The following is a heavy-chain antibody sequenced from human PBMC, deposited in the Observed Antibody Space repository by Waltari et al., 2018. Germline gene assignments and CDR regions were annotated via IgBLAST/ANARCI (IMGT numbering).Heavy chain of an antibody. V-gene: IGHV4-39*07. CDR2: IYYSGGT. CDR1: GGSISSSSYH. D-gene: IGHD3-22*01. CDR3: ARTRTTSSYLQYYYYMDV. J-gene: IGHJ6*03. Sequence: QLQLQESGPRLVKPSETLSLTCSVPGGSISSSSYHWGWIRQSPGKVLEWIGTIYYSGGTYYNPALKSRVTISVETFKKQISLRLTSVTAADTAVYYCARTRTTSSYLQYYYYMDVWGRGTTVTISS.